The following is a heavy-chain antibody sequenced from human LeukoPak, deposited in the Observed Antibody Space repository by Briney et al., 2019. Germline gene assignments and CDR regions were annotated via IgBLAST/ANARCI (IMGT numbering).Heavy chain of an antibody. V-gene: IGHV3-30*02. CDR1: GFICSSCG. Sequence: GGSRRLSCAAAGFICSSCGMHGGRQAAGKVLEVVAFIWSDGSNKYTADFVQGPFTITTDNSNNTLFLQMNSLRAEDTAVYYCAKGWMRGTNYYFASWAQGPLVTVS. J-gene: IGHJ4*02. D-gene: IGHD3-16*01. CDR3: AKGWMRGTNYYFAS. CDR2: IWSDGSNK.